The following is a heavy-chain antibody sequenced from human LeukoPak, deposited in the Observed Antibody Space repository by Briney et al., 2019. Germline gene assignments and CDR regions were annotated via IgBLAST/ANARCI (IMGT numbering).Heavy chain of an antibody. CDR3: ASAGMIEDQNFDY. CDR1: GVSISSSNSY. Sequence: SETLSLTCTVSGVSISSSNSYWGWIRQPPGKGLEWIGSIYHSGSTYYNPSLKSRVTISVDTSKNQFSLKLSSVTAADTAVYYCASAGMIEDQNFDYWGQGTLVTVSS. V-gene: IGHV4-39*07. D-gene: IGHD3-22*01. J-gene: IGHJ4*02. CDR2: IYHSGST.